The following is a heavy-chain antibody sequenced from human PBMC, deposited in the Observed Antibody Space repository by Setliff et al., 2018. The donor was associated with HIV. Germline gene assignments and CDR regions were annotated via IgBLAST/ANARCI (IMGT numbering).Heavy chain of an antibody. CDR2: IYYRGSA. D-gene: IGHD3-10*01. CDR1: GGSISTTNYY. V-gene: IGHV4-39*07. CDR3: ARARGPPLPVLDL. J-gene: IGHJ5*02. Sequence: SETLSLTCSVSGGSISTTNYYWGRVRQPPGKGLEWIGIIYYRGSAYYDLSLKSRVTLSVDTSKNSFSLNLTSVTAADTAVYFCARARGPPLPVLDLWGQGTLVTVSS.